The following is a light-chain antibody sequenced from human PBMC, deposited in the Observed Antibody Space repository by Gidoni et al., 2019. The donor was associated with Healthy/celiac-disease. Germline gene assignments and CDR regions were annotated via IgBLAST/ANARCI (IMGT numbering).Light chain of an antibody. J-gene: IGKJ3*01. Sequence: EIVLTQSPATLSLSPGERSTLSCRASQRVSSYLAWYQQKPGQAPRLLIYDASNRATGIPARFSGSGSGTDFTLTISSLEPEDFAVYYCQQRSNWRSVTFGPGTKVDIK. CDR3: QQRSNWRSVT. V-gene: IGKV3-11*01. CDR2: DAS. CDR1: QRVSSY.